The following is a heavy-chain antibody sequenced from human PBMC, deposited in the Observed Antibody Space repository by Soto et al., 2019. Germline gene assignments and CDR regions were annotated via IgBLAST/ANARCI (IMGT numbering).Heavy chain of an antibody. Sequence: EVQLLESGGGLVQPGVSLRLSCAASGFTFSSYAMSWVRQAPGKGLEWVSVIRSSGDRTYYADSVKGRFTISRDNSKNTLCMQMNSLRAEDTAVYYCAKQHAPGTPYYYAMDVWGQGTTVTVSS. D-gene: IGHD1-1*01. CDR3: AKQHAPGTPYYYAMDV. CDR2: IRSSGDRT. CDR1: GFTFSSYA. J-gene: IGHJ6*02. V-gene: IGHV3-23*01.